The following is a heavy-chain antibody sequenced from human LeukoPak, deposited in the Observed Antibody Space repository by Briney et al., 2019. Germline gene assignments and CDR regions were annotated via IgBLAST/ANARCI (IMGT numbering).Heavy chain of an antibody. CDR1: GYTLTELS. V-gene: IGHV1-24*01. CDR2: FDPEDGGT. Sequence: ASVKVSCKVSGYTLTELSMHWVRQAPGKGLEWMGGFDPEDGGTIYAQKFQGRVTMTEDTSTDTAYMELSSLRSEDTAVYYCATAHYYGSGSYKVGRFDPWGQGTLVTVSS. J-gene: IGHJ5*02. D-gene: IGHD3-10*01. CDR3: ATAHYYGSGSYKVGRFDP.